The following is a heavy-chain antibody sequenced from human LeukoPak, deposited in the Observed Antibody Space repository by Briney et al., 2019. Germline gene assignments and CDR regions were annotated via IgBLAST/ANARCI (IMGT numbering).Heavy chain of an antibody. V-gene: IGHV1-24*01. CDR3: AAGSSSSWYDYFDY. CDR2: FDPEDGET. J-gene: IGHJ4*02. CDR1: GYTLTELS. D-gene: IGHD6-13*01. Sequence: ASVKVSCKVSGYTLTELSMHWVRQAPGKGLEWMGGFDPEDGETIYAQKFQGRVTMTEDTSTDTAYMELSSLRSEDTAVYYCAAGSSSSWYDYFDYWGQGTLVTVSS.